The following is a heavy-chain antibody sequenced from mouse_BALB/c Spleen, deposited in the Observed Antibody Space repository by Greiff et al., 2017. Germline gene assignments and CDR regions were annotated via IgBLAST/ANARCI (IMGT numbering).Heavy chain of an antibody. J-gene: IGHJ4*01. CDR2: IYPGNSDT. CDR1: GYTFTSYW. D-gene: IGHD2-14*01. V-gene: IGHV1-5*01. CDR3: TRSDYYRYEGTMDY. Sequence: VQLQQSGTVLARPGASVKMSCKASGYTFTSYWMHWVKQRPGQGLEWIGAIYPGNSDTSYNQKFKGKAKLTAVTSTSTAYMELSSLTNEDSAVYYCTRSDYYRYEGTMDYWGQGTSVTVSS.